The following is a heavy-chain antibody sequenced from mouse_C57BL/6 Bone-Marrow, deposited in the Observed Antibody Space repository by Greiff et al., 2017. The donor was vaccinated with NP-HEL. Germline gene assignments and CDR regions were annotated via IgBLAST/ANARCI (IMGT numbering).Heavy chain of an antibody. CDR2: INPNNGGT. D-gene: IGHD2-2*01. J-gene: IGHJ2*01. Sequence: VHVKQSGPELVKPGASVKLSCKASGYTFTDYNMHWVKQSHGKSLEWIGYINPNNGGTSYNQKFKGKATLTVNKSSSTAYMELRSLTSEESAVYYCARGTMVTTSNFDYWGQGTTLTVSS. V-gene: IGHV1-22*01. CDR3: ARGTMVTTSNFDY. CDR1: GYTFTDYN.